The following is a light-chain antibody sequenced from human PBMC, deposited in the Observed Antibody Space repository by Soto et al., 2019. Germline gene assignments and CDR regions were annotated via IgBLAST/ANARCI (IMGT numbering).Light chain of an antibody. J-gene: IGKJ5*01. Sequence: DIQMTQSPSSLSASVGDRVTITCRASQRVSAFLNWYQQKPGEAPKLLIFDVSVLESGVPSRFSASGSETDFTLTISSLQSEDLEVYFCQQYNSWPRTFGQGTRLDIK. CDR3: QQYNSWPRT. V-gene: IGKV1-39*01. CDR1: QRVSAF. CDR2: DVS.